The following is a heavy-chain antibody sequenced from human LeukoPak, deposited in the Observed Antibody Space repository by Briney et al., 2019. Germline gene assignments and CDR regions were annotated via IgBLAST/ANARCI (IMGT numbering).Heavy chain of an antibody. CDR2: IIPIFGTA. J-gene: IGHJ4*02. D-gene: IGHD4-23*01. Sequence: PGGSLRLSCAASGFTFSSYWMSWVRQAPGQGLEWMGGIIPIFGTANYAQKFQGRVTITADESTSTAYMELSSLRSEDTAVYYCARDGYYGGLPRYYFDYWGQGTLVTVSS. CDR3: ARDGYYGGLPRYYFDY. CDR1: GFTFSSYW. V-gene: IGHV1-69*01.